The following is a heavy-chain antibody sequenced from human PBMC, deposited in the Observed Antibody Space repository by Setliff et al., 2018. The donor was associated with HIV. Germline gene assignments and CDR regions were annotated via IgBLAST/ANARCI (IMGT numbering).Heavy chain of an antibody. CDR3: ARQGQLGSE. D-gene: IGHD1-1*01. V-gene: IGHV4-34*01. Sequence: SETLSLTCAVLGGSFTDIGGSFTDYYWIWIRQPPGKGLEWIGEINHSGSTHYNPSLKSRVTISVDTSKNQFSLKLSSVTAADTAVYYCARQGQLGSEWGQGTLVTVSS. CDR2: INHSGST. CDR1: GGSFTDIGGSFTDYY. J-gene: IGHJ4*02.